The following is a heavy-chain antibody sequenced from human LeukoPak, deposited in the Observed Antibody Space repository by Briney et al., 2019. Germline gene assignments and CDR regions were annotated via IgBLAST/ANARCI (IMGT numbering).Heavy chain of an antibody. V-gene: IGHV3-30-3*01. J-gene: IGHJ4*02. Sequence: GGSLRLSCAASGFTFSSYAMHWVRQAPGKRLEWVAVISYDGSNKYYADSVKGRFTISRDNSKNTLYLQMNSLRAEDTAVYYCAREARHYDSSGYYHGYFDYWGQGTLVTVSS. CDR3: AREARHYDSSGYYHGYFDY. CDR2: ISYDGSNK. D-gene: IGHD3-22*01. CDR1: GFTFSSYA.